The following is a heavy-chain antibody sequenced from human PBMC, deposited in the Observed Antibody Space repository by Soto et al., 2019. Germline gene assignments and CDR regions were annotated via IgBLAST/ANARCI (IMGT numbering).Heavy chain of an antibody. V-gene: IGHV4-31*03. CDR1: GGSISSGGYY. D-gene: IGHD6-25*01. J-gene: IGHJ5*02. Sequence: QVQLQESGPGLVKPSQTLSLTCTVSGGSISSGGYYWSWIRQHPGKGLEWIGYIYYDGSTSYNPSLRSRVTISVDTSKNQFSLILSSVTSADTAVYYCARDQLSSGLYVWFDPWGQGTLVTVSS. CDR3: ARDQLSSGLYVWFDP. CDR2: IYYDGST.